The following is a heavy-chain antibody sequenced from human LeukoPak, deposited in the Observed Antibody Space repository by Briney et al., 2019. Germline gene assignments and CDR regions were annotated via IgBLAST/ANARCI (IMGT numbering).Heavy chain of an antibody. V-gene: IGHV3-21*01. CDR3: ARAPTGVLGPTPAGY. CDR1: GFTFSSYS. CDR2: ISNSSSYI. Sequence: GGSLRLSCAASGFTFSSYSMHWVRQAPGKGLEWVSSISNSSSYIFYADSMKGRFTISGNNAENSLYLQMSSLRAEDTAVYYCARAPTGVLGPTPAGYWGQGTLVTVSS. D-gene: IGHD1-26*01. J-gene: IGHJ4*02.